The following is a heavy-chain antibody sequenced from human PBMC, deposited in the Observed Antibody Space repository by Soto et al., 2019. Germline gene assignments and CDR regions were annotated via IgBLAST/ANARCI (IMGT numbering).Heavy chain of an antibody. Sequence: QITLKESGPTLVKPTQTLTLTCTFSGFSLSTSGVGVGWIRQPPGKALEWLVFIYWDDDKRYSPSLKSRLTINKDTSKNQVVLTMTNMDPVDTATYYCARGGSGDYVLDRWGQGTLVTVSS. D-gene: IGHD4-17*01. CDR1: GFSLSTSGVG. V-gene: IGHV2-5*02. CDR3: ARGGSGDYVLDR. CDR2: IYWDDDK. J-gene: IGHJ5*02.